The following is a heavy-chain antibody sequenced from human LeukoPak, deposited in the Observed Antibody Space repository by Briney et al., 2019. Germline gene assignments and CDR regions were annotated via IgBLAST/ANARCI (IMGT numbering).Heavy chain of an antibody. V-gene: IGHV1-18*01. CDR3: AKDLYPYSSSPSWFDP. D-gene: IGHD6-13*01. J-gene: IGHJ5*02. CDR1: GYPFTSYG. Sequence: ASVKVSCKASGYPFTSYGITWVRQAPGQGLEWMGWISAYNGHTSYAQNLQGRVTMTTDTSTSTAYMELRSLRSDDTAVYYCAKDLYPYSSSPSWFDPWGQGTLVTVSS. CDR2: ISAYNGHT.